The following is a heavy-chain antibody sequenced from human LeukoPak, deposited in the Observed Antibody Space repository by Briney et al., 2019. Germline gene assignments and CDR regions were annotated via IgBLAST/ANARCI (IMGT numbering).Heavy chain of an antibody. J-gene: IGHJ4*02. D-gene: IGHD5-18*01. CDR2: ISTGGTTR. CDR3: ARVWGGYGYSPGY. Sequence: GGSLRLSCATSGFTFNDYYMSWIRQAPGKGLEWLSYISTGGTTRDYADSAKGRFTISRDNTINSLYLQMNSLRAEDTAVYYCARVWGGYGYSPGYWGQGTLVTVSS. CDR1: GFTFNDYY. V-gene: IGHV3-11*01.